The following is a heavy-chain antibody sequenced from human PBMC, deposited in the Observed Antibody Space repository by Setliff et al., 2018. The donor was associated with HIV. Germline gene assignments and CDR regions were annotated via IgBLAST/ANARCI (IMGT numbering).Heavy chain of an antibody. D-gene: IGHD2-21*02. Sequence: SVKVSCKASGYTFTDHYLHWVRQAPGQALEWMGWFTPFNDNTNYAQKYRGRISITRDRSMSTAYMELSSLRSEDTGMYYCALLNHIVVVTALLPGDYWGQGTPVTVS. J-gene: IGHJ4*02. CDR3: ALLNHIVVVTALLPGDY. V-gene: IGHV1-45*02. CDR2: FTPFNDNT. CDR1: GYTFTDHY.